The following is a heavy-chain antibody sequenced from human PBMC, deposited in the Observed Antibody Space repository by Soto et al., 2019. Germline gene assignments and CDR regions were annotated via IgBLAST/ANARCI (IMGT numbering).Heavy chain of an antibody. CDR3: AKGRGGSGSLTPRVDF. V-gene: IGHV3-23*01. CDR2: ISGGGDTT. CDR1: GFTFNNYA. D-gene: IGHD3-10*01. J-gene: IGHJ4*02. Sequence: EVQLLESGGGLVQPGGSLRLSCAASGFTFNNYAMSWVRQAPGKGLEWVSAISGGGDTTSYADSVKGRFTVSRDGSKNTLYLQINSLRAEDTAVYYCAKGRGGSGSLTPRVDFWGQGTLVTVSS.